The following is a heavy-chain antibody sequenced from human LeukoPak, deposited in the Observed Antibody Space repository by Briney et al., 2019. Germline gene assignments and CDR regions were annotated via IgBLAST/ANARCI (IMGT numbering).Heavy chain of an antibody. V-gene: IGHV3-66*01. J-gene: IGHJ4*02. CDR2: IYSGGST. Sequence: GRSLRLSCAASGFTVSSNYMSWVRQAPGKGLEWVSVIYSGGSTYYADSVKGRFTISRDNSKNTLYLQMNSLRAEDTAVYYCAREYYYDSSGYYYGNSFGYWGQGTLVTVSS. CDR1: GFTVSSNY. CDR3: AREYYYDSSGYYYGNSFGY. D-gene: IGHD3-22*01.